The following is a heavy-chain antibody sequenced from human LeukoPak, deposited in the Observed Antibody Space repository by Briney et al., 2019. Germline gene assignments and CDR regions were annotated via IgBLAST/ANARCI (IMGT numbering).Heavy chain of an antibody. CDR3: ARDLTGINKAFDI. D-gene: IGHD1-14*01. J-gene: IGHJ3*02. V-gene: IGHV4-4*02. CDR2: IYRSGST. Sequence: SETLSLTCAVSGGSISSSNWWSWVRQPPGKGLEWIGEIYRSGSTNYNPSLKSRVTISIDKSKNQFSLKLSSVTAADTAVYYCARDLTGINKAFDIWGQGTMVTVSS. CDR1: GGSISSSNW.